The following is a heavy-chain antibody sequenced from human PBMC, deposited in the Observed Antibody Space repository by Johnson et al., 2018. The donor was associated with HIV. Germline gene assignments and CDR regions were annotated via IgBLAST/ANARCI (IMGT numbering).Heavy chain of an antibody. CDR1: GFTFSSYG. CDR3: AKPVVPGGDSFDI. J-gene: IGHJ3*02. CDR2: IWYDGSNK. Sequence: QVQLVESGGGLVKPGGSLRLSCAASGFTFSSYGMHWVRQAPGKGLEWVAVIWYDGSNKYYADSVKGRFTISRDNSKNTLYLQMNSLRAEDTAVYYCAKPVVPGGDSFDIWGQGTMVTVSS. D-gene: IGHD2-2*01. V-gene: IGHV3-30*02.